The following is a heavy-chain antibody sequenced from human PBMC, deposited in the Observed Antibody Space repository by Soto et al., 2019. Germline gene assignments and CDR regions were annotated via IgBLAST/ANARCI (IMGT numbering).Heavy chain of an antibody. Sequence: GGSLRLSCAASGFTFSSYAMSWVRQAPGKGLEWVSAISGSGGSTYYAEYVKGRFTISRDNSKNTLYLQMNSLRAEDTAVYYCAKAGGRVLWFGELLYYMDVWGKGTTVTVSS. CDR2: ISGSGGST. CDR1: GFTFSSYA. V-gene: IGHV3-23*01. J-gene: IGHJ6*03. D-gene: IGHD3-10*01. CDR3: AKAGGRVLWFGELLYYMDV.